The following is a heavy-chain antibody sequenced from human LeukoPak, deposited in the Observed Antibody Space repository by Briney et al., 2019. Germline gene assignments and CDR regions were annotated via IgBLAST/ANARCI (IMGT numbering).Heavy chain of an antibody. Sequence: VRLSRKPSGATFSSYAISWVRQAPGQRLGGMGGIIHIIGTANYAQKFQGRVTITADESTSTADMELSSLRSEDTAVYYWARGRTGYCSSTSCSFDYWGQGTLVTVSS. CDR1: GATFSSYA. CDR3: ARGRTGYCSSTSCSFDY. J-gene: IGHJ4*02. D-gene: IGHD2-2*01. V-gene: IGHV1-69*13. CDR2: IIHIIGTA.